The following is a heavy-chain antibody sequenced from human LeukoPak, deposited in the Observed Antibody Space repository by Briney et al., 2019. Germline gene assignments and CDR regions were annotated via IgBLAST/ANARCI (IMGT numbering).Heavy chain of an antibody. CDR3: ARLSTSCYLCIDY. J-gene: IGHJ4*02. CDR2: IYYSGTT. D-gene: IGHD2-2*01. Sequence: PSETLSLTCTVSGGSISSVDYYWSWIRQPPGKGLEWIGYIYYSGTTYYNPSLKSRVTISVDTSKNQFSLKLNSVTAADTAVYYCARLSTSCYLCIDYWGQGTLVTVSS. CDR1: GGSISSVDYY. V-gene: IGHV4-30-4*08.